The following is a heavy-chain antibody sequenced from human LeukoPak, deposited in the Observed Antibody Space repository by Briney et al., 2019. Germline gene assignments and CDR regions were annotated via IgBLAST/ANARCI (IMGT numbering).Heavy chain of an antibody. V-gene: IGHV3-74*01. CDR3: ARDRRGFDY. CDR2: INSDGSST. CDR1: GFTFSTYS. J-gene: IGHJ4*02. Sequence: GGSLRLSCAASGFTFSTYSINWVRQAPGKGLVWVSRINSDGSSTSYADSVKGRFTISRDNAKNTLYLQMNSLRAEDTAVYYCARDRRGFDYWGQGTLVTVSS. D-gene: IGHD3-10*01.